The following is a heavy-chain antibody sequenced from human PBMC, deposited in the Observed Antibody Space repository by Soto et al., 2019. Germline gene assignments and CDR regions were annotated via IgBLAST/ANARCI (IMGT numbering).Heavy chain of an antibody. V-gene: IGHV1-46*01. Sequence: QVQLVQSGAEVKKPGVSVKVSCKASGYTFTSYYMHWVRQAPGQGLEWMGIINPSGGSTSYAQKFQGRVTMTRDTSTSTVYMELSSLRSEDTAVYYCARDGGIAAAEDYWGQGTLVTVSS. CDR3: ARDGGIAAAEDY. CDR2: INPSGGST. CDR1: GYTFTSYY. D-gene: IGHD6-13*01. J-gene: IGHJ4*02.